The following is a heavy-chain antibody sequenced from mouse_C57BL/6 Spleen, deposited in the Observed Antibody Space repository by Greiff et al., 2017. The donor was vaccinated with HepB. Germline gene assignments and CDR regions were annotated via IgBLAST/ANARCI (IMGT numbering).Heavy chain of an antibody. D-gene: IGHD2-1*01. V-gene: IGHV1-15*01. CDR3: TRSGDGNWMDY. Sequence: VQLQQSGAELVRPGASVTLSCKASGYTFTDYEMHWVKQTPVHGLEWIGAIDPETGGTAYNQKFKGKATLTADKSSSTAYMELRSLTSEDSAVYYCTRSGDGNWMDYWGQGTSVTVSS. J-gene: IGHJ4*01. CDR2: IDPETGGT. CDR1: GYTFTDYE.